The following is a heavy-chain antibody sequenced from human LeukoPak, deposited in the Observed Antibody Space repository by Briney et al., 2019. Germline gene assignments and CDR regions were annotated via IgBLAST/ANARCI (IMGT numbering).Heavy chain of an antibody. Sequence: GASVKVSCKASGYTFTSYAMHWVRQAPGQRLEWMGWINAGNGNTKYSQKFQGRVTITRDTSASTAYMELSSLRSEDTAVYYCARDPRSSYYDFWSGYFTNYYYYGMDVWGQGTTVTVSS. CDR2: INAGNGNT. CDR3: ARDPRSSYYDFWSGYFTNYYYYGMDV. J-gene: IGHJ6*02. V-gene: IGHV1-3*01. D-gene: IGHD3-3*01. CDR1: GYTFTSYA.